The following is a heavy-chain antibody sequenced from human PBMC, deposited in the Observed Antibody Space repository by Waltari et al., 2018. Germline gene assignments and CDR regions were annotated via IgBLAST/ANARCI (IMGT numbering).Heavy chain of an antibody. J-gene: IGHJ3*02. CDR2: INRDGSST. V-gene: IGHV3-74*01. CDR3: ASYMTTVPLRAFDI. Sequence: EVQLVESGGGLVQPGGSLRLSCAASGFTFSRYWRHWVRQAPGKGLVWVSRINRDGSSTSYADSVKGRFTISRDNAKNTLYLQMNSLRAEDTAVYYCASYMTTVPLRAFDIWGQGTMVTVSS. D-gene: IGHD4-17*01. CDR1: GFTFSRYW.